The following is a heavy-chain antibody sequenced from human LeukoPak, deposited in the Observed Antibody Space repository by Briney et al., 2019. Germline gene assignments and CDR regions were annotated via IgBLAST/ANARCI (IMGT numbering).Heavy chain of an antibody. CDR1: GYTFTSYD. V-gene: IGHV1-8*03. CDR2: MNPNSGNT. CDR3: ARVDRLAAPFNFDY. D-gene: IGHD6-6*01. Sequence: ASVKVSCKASGYTFTSYDINWVRQATGQGLEWMGWMNPNSGNTGYAQKFQGRVTITRNTSISTAYMELSSLRSEDTAVYYCARVDRLAAPFNFDYWGQETLSPSPQ. J-gene: IGHJ4*02.